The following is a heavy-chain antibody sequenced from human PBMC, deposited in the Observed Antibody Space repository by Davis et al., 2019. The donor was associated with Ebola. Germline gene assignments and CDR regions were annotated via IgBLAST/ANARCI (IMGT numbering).Heavy chain of an antibody. Sequence: GESLKISCAASGFTFSSSWMHWVCQAPEKGLEWVADINCDGSEKYYVDSVKGRFTISRDNAKNSLYLQMNSLRAEDTAVYYCAREGGDYYYYYGMDVWGKGTTVTVSS. J-gene: IGHJ6*04. CDR2: INCDGSEK. D-gene: IGHD4-17*01. CDR1: GFTFSSSW. V-gene: IGHV3-52*01. CDR3: AREGGDYYYYYGMDV.